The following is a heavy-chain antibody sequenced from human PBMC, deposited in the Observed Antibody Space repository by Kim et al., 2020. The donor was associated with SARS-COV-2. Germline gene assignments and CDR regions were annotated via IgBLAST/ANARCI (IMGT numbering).Heavy chain of an antibody. D-gene: IGHD2-15*01. J-gene: IGHJ4*02. CDR2: ISWNSGSI. CDR3: AKDVLSGYCSGGSCYGYYFDY. CDR1: GFTFDDYA. Sequence: GGSLRLSCAASGFTFDDYAMHWVRQAPGKGLEWVSGISWNSGSIGYADSVKGRFTISRDNAKNSLYLQMNSLRAEDTALYYCAKDVLSGYCSGGSCYGYYFDYWGQGTLVTVSS. V-gene: IGHV3-9*01.